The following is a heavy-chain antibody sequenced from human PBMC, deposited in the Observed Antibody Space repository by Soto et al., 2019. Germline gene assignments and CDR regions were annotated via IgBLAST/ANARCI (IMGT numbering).Heavy chain of an antibody. D-gene: IGHD3-10*02. CDR3: TRPCGVRGYFDS. CDR1: GGSITTGICY. CDR2: IFPSGRS. J-gene: IGHJ4*02. V-gene: IGHV4-31*03. Sequence: PSETLSLTCSVSGGSITTGICYWSWIRQNAGEGLEWIGNIFPSGRSHFNPSFKRRSQLFVNTSKNHFSLRLDSVTAAATALYRYTRPCGVRGYFDSWGQGTLVTVSS.